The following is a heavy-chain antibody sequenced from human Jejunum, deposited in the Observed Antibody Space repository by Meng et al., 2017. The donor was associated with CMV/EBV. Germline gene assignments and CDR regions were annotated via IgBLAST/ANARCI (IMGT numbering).Heavy chain of an antibody. CDR2: IYTSGST. CDR3: ARENSGYDY. D-gene: IGHD5-12*01. V-gene: IGHV4-4*07. J-gene: IGHJ4*02. Sequence: QVHQRGAGPGLLTPSESLSLSGTVWGVSICTYYWTWMRPPAGKGLEWIGRIYTSGSTHYTPTIKSRVTMSVDTSKNQFSLKLSSVTAADTAVYYRARENSGYDYWGQGTLVTVSS. CDR1: GVSICTYY.